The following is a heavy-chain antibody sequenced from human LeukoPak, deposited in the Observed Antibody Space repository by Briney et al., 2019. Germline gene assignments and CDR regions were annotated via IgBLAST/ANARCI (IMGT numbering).Heavy chain of an antibody. J-gene: IGHJ4*02. V-gene: IGHV3-48*04. D-gene: IGHD2-8*01. Sequence: PGGSLRLSCAASGFTFSSYSMNWVRQAPGEGLKWVSYIRGSSNTIYYADSVRGRFTISRDNAKNSLYLQMNSLRAEDTAVYFCARAYGVAFDYWGQGVLVTVSS. CDR2: IRGSSNTI. CDR3: ARAYGVAFDY. CDR1: GFTFSSYS.